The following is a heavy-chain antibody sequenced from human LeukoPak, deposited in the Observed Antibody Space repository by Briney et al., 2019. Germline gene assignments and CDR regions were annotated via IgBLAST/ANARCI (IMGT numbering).Heavy chain of an antibody. J-gene: IGHJ4*02. Sequence: GESLRISCKGSGYRFTSYWISWVRQMPGKGLEWMGRIDPSDSYTNYSPSFQGHVTLSADKSISTAYLQWSSLKASDTAMYYCARQGGYDSGYFDYWGQGTLVTVSS. CDR3: ARQGGYDSGYFDY. D-gene: IGHD5-12*01. V-gene: IGHV5-10-1*01. CDR1: GYRFTSYW. CDR2: IDPSDSYT.